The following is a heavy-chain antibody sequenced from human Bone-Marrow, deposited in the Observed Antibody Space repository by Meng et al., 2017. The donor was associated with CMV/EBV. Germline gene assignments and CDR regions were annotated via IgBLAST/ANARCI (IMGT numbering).Heavy chain of an antibody. CDR1: GGTFSSYT. V-gene: IGHV1-69*04. J-gene: IGHJ6*02. CDR3: ARDTDIVVVPADYYYGMDV. Sequence: SVKVSCKASGGTFSSYTISWVRQAPGQGLEWMGRIIPILGIANYAQKFQGRVTITADKSTSTAYMELSSLRSEDTAVYYCARDTDIVVVPADYYYGMDVWGQGTTVTVSS. CDR2: IIPILGIA. D-gene: IGHD2-2*01.